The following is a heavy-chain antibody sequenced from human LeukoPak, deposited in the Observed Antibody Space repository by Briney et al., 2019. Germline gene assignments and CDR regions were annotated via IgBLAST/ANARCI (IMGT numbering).Heavy chain of an antibody. V-gene: IGHV3-30*18. J-gene: IGHJ6*02. CDR2: ISYDGSNR. D-gene: IGHD6-13*01. Sequence: GGSLRLSCAASGFTFSSYGMHWVRQAPGKGLEWVAVISYDGSNRYYADSVKGRFTISRDNSKNTLYLQMNSLRAEDTAVYYCAKDGGKQQLDYCGMDVWGQGTTVTVSS. CDR1: GFTFSSYG. CDR3: AKDGGKQQLDYCGMDV.